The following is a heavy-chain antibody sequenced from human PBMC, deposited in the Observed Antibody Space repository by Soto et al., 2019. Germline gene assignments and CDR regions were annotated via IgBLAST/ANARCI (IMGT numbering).Heavy chain of an antibody. V-gene: IGHV4-31*01. CDR1: GASINDGAYY. CDR2: IRYSGNT. D-gene: IGHD4-17*01. J-gene: IGHJ4*02. Sequence: QVQLQESGPGLVKPAQTLSLTCTVSGASINDGAYYWNWVRQHPEKGLEWNGYIRYSGNTYYNPTRKSVVIISEGTCKNQFPLTLCTVTAADTAMYYCARSNYGDYGAQPDHWGQGTPVTVSS. CDR3: ARSNYGDYGAQPDH.